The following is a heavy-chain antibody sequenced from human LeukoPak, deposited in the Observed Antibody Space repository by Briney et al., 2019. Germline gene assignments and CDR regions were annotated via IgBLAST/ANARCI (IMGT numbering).Heavy chain of an antibody. CDR1: GFTFSSYG. CDR2: ILSDGSKE. J-gene: IGHJ4*02. D-gene: IGHD3-3*01. V-gene: IGHV3-33*06. Sequence: GGSLRLSCAASGFTFSSYGMHWVRQAPGKGLEWVAVILSDGSKEFYTDSVKGRFTISRDNSKNTLYLQMNSLRAEDTAVYYCAKLSQLLQWFQNWGQGTLVTVSS. CDR3: AKLSQLLQWFQN.